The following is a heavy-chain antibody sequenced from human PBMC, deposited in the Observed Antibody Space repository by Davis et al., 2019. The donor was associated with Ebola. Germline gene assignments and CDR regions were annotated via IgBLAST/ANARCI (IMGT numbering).Heavy chain of an antibody. V-gene: IGHV3-48*02. CDR2: ISGSSDTI. D-gene: IGHD4-11*01. Sequence: GGSLRLSCATSGFTFSSYSMHWVRQAPGKGLEWVSYISGSSDTINYADSVKGRFIISRDNAKNSLYLQMNSLGDEDTAVYYCARDSDDYSFDYWGQGTLVTVSS. J-gene: IGHJ4*02. CDR3: ARDSDDYSFDY. CDR1: GFTFSSYS.